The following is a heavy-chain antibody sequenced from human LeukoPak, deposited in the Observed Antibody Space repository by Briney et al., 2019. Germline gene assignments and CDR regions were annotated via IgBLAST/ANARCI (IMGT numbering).Heavy chain of an antibody. J-gene: IGHJ4*02. V-gene: IGHV3-23*01. CDR1: GFTFSSYT. CDR2: INGRGIT. CDR3: AKERQTGDYFTSDY. D-gene: IGHD4-17*01. Sequence: GGSLRLSCTASGFTFSSYTMSWVRQAPGEGLEWLSAINGRGITYYAGSVKGRFTISRDNSENTLYLQMNSLTVDDTAVYFCAKERQTGDYFTSDYWGQGTLVTVSS.